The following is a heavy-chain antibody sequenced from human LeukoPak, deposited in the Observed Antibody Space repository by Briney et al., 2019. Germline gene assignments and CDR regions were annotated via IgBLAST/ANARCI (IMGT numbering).Heavy chain of an antibody. CDR2: ISYDGSNK. D-gene: IGHD3-9*01. CDR3: AKDRPLTFVLRYFYWSAGRPGDFDY. V-gene: IGHV3-30*18. CDR1: GFTFSSYG. J-gene: IGHJ4*02. Sequence: PGGSLRLSCAASGFTFSSYGMHWVRQAPGKGLEWVSAISYDGSNKYYADSVKGRFTISRDNSKNTLYLQMNSLRAEDTAVYYCAKDRPLTFVLRYFYWSAGRPGDFDYWRQGTLVTVSS.